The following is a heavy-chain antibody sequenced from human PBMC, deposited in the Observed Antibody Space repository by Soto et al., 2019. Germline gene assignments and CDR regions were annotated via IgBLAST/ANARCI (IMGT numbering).Heavy chain of an antibody. V-gene: IGHV1-2*02. CDR3: ARELSLSAYVKWYYGMDV. J-gene: IGHJ6*02. CDR1: GYTFTGYY. CDR2: INPNTGGT. D-gene: IGHD1-26*01. Sequence: AAVKVSCKASGYTFTGYYIYWVRQAPGEGLEWMAWINPNTGGTNYAQRFQGRVTLTRDTSISTAYMELSGLRSDDTAVYYCARELSLSAYVKWYYGMDVWGQGTPVTVSS.